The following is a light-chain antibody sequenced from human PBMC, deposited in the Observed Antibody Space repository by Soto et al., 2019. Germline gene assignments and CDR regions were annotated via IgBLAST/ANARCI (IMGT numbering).Light chain of an antibody. CDR2: GAS. CDR3: HLYGTSHT. J-gene: IGKJ4*01. CDR1: QSVSSTY. V-gene: IGKV3-20*01. Sequence: EIVLTQSPGTLSLSPGEKATLSCRASQSVSSTYLAWYQQKPGQAPRLLISGASSRATDFPDRFSGSGSGTDFTLTLSRLEPEDFAVYYCHLYGTSHTFGGGTKVEIK.